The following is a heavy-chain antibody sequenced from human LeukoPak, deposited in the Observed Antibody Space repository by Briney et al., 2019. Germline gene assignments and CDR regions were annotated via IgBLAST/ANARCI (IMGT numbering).Heavy chain of an antibody. Sequence: GGSLRLSCAASGFTFSSYAMSWVRQAPGKGLEWASAISGSGGSTYYADSVKGRFTISRDNSKNTLYLQMNSLRAEDTAVYYCAKGHDYYGSGSYYNSRGQGTLVTVSS. J-gene: IGHJ4*02. D-gene: IGHD3-10*01. CDR2: ISGSGGST. V-gene: IGHV3-23*01. CDR3: AKGHDYYGSGSYYNS. CDR1: GFTFSSYA.